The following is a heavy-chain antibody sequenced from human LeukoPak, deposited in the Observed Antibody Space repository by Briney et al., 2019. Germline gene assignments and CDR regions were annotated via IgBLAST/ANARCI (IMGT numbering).Heavy chain of an antibody. CDR3: ARGPYDYIWGSYPAIDY. D-gene: IGHD3-16*02. Sequence: GGSLRLSCAASGFTFSSYWMHWVRQAPGKGLVWVSRINSDGSSTSYADSVRGRFTISRDNAKNTLYLQMNSLRAEDTAVYYCARGPYDYIWGSYPAIDYWGQGTLVTVSS. CDR2: INSDGSST. J-gene: IGHJ4*02. V-gene: IGHV3-74*01. CDR1: GFTFSSYW.